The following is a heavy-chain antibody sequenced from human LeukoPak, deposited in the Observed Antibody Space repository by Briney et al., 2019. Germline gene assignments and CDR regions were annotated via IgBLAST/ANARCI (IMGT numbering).Heavy chain of an antibody. J-gene: IGHJ4*02. D-gene: IGHD1-1*01. CDR3: ATGFTTPDY. V-gene: IGHV1-8*01. CDR2: MNPNSGNT. Sequence: ASVKVSCKASGYTFTNYDINWVRQAPGQGLEWVGWMNPNSGNTGSAQKFQGRVTMTRDTSTSTAYMELSSLRSDDTAVYYCATGFTTPDYWGQGTLVTVSS. CDR1: GYTFTNYD.